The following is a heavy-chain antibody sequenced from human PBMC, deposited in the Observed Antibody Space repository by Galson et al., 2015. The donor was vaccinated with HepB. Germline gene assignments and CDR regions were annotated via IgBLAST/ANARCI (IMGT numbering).Heavy chain of an antibody. CDR3: ARPHGLGNYYYYYMDV. Sequence: SVKVSCKASGDTFNRYAITWVRQAPGQGLEWMGGIIPIFGTTNYAQKFQGRVTITADGSTSTAYMELSSLRSEDTAVYYCARPHGLGNYYYYYMDVWGKGTTVTVSS. D-gene: IGHD3/OR15-3a*01. V-gene: IGHV1-69*13. CDR1: GDTFNRYA. J-gene: IGHJ6*03. CDR2: IIPIFGTT.